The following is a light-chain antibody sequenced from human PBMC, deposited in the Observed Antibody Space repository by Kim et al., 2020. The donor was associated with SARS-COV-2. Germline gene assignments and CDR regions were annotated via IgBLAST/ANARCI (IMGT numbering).Light chain of an antibody. V-gene: IGKV1-39*01. CDR1: QSISSY. CDR3: QQSYSIPYT. CDR2: AAS. Sequence: GDRVTITCRASQSISSYLNWYQQKPGKAPKLLIYAASSLQSGVPSRFSGSGSGTDFTLTISSLQPEDFATYYCQQSYSIPYTFGQGTKL. J-gene: IGKJ2*01.